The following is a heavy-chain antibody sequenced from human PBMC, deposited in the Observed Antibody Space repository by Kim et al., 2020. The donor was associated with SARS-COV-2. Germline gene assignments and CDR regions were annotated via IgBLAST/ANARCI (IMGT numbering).Heavy chain of an antibody. V-gene: IGHV4-30-4*01. Sequence: SETLSLTCTVSGGSISSGDYYWSWIRQPPGKGLEWIGYIYYSGSTYYNPSLKSRVTISVDTSKNQFSLKLSSVTAADTAVYYCARIVVVPAAPFYFDYWGQGTLVTVSS. CDR3: ARIVVVPAAPFYFDY. J-gene: IGHJ4*02. CDR2: IYYSGST. D-gene: IGHD2-2*01. CDR1: GGSISSGDYY.